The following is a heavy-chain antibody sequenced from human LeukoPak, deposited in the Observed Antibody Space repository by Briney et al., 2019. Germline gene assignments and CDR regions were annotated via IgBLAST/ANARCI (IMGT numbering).Heavy chain of an antibody. J-gene: IGHJ4*02. CDR3: ARVREQWLVLFDY. D-gene: IGHD6-19*01. Sequence: SETLSLTCTVSGGSISSSSYYWGWVRQPPGKGLECIGSIYYSGTTYYNPSLKSRVTLSVDTSKNQFSLKLSSVTAADTAVYYCARVREQWLVLFDYWGQGTLVTVSS. CDR2: IYYSGTT. CDR1: GGSISSSSYY. V-gene: IGHV4-39*01.